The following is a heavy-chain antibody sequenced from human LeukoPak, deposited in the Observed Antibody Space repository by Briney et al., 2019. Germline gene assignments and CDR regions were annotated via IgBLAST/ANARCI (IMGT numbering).Heavy chain of an antibody. CDR2: INHSGST. D-gene: IGHD3-9*01. CDR3: ARAPLRYFDWLSKGPDYFDY. Sequence: PSETLSLTCAVYGGSFSGYYSSWIRQPPGKGLEWIGEINHSGSTNYNPSLKSRVTISVDTSKNQFSLKLSSVTAADTAVYYCARAPLRYFDWLSKGPDYFDYWGQGTLVTVSS. J-gene: IGHJ4*02. V-gene: IGHV4-34*01. CDR1: GGSFSGYY.